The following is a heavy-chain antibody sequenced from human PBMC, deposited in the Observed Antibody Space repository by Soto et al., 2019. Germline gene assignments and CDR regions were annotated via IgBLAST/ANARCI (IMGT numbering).Heavy chain of an antibody. V-gene: IGHV3-23*01. CDR3: AKTMGDCSGGSCYGAYSMDV. J-gene: IGHJ6*02. Sequence: EVQLLESGGGLVQPGGSLRLSCAASGFRFNTYAMSWVRQARGKGPEWVSTVSASGGSTYSADSVKGRFTISRDNSKNTVHLQMNSLRAEDTAVYYCAKTMGDCSGGSCYGAYSMDVWGQGITVTVSS. D-gene: IGHD2-15*01. CDR2: VSASGGST. CDR1: GFRFNTYA.